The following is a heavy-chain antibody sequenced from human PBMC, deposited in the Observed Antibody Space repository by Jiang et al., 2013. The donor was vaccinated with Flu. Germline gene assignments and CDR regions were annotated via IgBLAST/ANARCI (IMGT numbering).Heavy chain of an antibody. J-gene: IGHJ6*02. CDR1: GYTFTGYY. Sequence: SGAEVKKPGASVKVSCKASGYTFTGYYMHWVRQAPGQGLEWMGWINPNSGGTNYAQKFQGWVTMTRDTSISTAYMELSRLRSDDTAVYYCARDQWVLHGSGGMDVWGQGTTVTVSS. CDR2: INPNSGGT. CDR3: ARDQWVLHGSGGMDV. V-gene: IGHV1-2*04. D-gene: IGHD3-10*01.